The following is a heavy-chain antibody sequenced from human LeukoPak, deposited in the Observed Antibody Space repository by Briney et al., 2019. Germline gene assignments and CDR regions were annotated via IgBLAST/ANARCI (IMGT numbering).Heavy chain of an antibody. V-gene: IGHV3-23*01. J-gene: IGHJ4*02. Sequence: GGSLRLSCAASGFTFSSYAMNWVRQTPGKGLEWVSGISRSGENTFYADSVKGRFTISRDISKNTLYLQMNSLRAEDTAVYYCAKVGRLTDFDYWGQGTLVTVSS. D-gene: IGHD7-27*01. CDR1: GFTFSSYA. CDR3: AKVGRLTDFDY. CDR2: ISRSGENT.